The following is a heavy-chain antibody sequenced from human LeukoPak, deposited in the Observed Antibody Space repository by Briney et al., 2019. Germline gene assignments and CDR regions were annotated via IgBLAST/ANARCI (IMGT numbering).Heavy chain of an antibody. V-gene: IGHV3-23*01. CDR3: AKAPPLNYYASARFDP. CDR1: GFTFSSYA. Sequence: PGGSLRLSCAASGFTFSSYAMSWVRQAPGKGPEWVSAISGSGGSTYYADSVKSRFTISRDNSKNTLYLQMNSLRAEDTAVYYCAKAPPLNYYASARFDPWGQGTLVTVSS. D-gene: IGHD3-10*01. CDR2: ISGSGGST. J-gene: IGHJ5*02.